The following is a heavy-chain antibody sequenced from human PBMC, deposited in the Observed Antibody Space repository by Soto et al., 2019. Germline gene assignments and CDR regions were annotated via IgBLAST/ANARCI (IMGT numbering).Heavy chain of an antibody. Sequence: QVQLVESGGGVVQPGRSLRLSCAASGFTFSSYGMHWVRQAPGKGLEWVAVIWYDGSNKYYADSVKGRFTISRDNSKNPLYLQMNSLRAEDTAVYYCARDPSGGYCSGGSCHYYYGMDVWGQGTTVTVSS. D-gene: IGHD2-15*01. CDR2: IWYDGSNK. V-gene: IGHV3-33*01. J-gene: IGHJ6*02. CDR1: GFTFSSYG. CDR3: ARDPSGGYCSGGSCHYYYGMDV.